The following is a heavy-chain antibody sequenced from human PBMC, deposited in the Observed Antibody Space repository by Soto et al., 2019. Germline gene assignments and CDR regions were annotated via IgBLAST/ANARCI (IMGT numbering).Heavy chain of an antibody. CDR2: INIDGSGT. CDR3: ARAFGSGYSYGHYHYGMDV. D-gene: IGHD5-18*01. Sequence: EVQLVESGGGLVQPGVSLRLSCAASGFTLTTFWMHWVRQAPGKGLVWVSRINIDGSGTTYPDSVKGRFTISRDNAKKTLYLQMNRLRAEDTAVYYCARAFGSGYSYGHYHYGMDVWGQGTTVTVSS. J-gene: IGHJ6*02. V-gene: IGHV3-74*01. CDR1: GFTLTTFW.